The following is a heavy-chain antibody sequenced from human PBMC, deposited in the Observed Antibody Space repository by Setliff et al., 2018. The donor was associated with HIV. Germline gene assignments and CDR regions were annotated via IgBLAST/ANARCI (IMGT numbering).Heavy chain of an antibody. D-gene: IGHD3-22*01. J-gene: IGHJ3*02. Sequence: PSETLSLTCTVSGGSISSHYWSWIRQPPGKGLEWIGSIYYSGSTNYNPSLKSRVTISVDTSKNQFSLKLSSVTAADTAVYYCASAPIVVVIPHASDIWGQGTMVTVSS. CDR3: ASAPIVVVIPHASDI. V-gene: IGHV4-59*11. CDR2: IYYSGST. CDR1: GGSISSHY.